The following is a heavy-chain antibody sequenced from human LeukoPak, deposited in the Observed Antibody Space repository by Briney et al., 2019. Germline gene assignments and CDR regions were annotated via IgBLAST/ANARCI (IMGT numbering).Heavy chain of an antibody. J-gene: IGHJ3*02. CDR2: VDYSGST. D-gene: IGHD3/OR15-3a*01. CDR3: ARGVDYNDFAFDS. Sequence: SETLSLTCTVSGVSITSHCWSWIRQPPRKGLEWIGYVDYSGSTNYSPSLRSRVTISVDRSKNQFSLKLSSVTAADTAVYYCARGVDYNDFAFDSWGQGTTVTVSS. CDR1: GVSITSHC. V-gene: IGHV4-59*11.